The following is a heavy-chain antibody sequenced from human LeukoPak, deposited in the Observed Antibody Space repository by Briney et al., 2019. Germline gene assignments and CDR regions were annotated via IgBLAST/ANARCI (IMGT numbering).Heavy chain of an antibody. D-gene: IGHD6-13*01. CDR1: GFTVSSNY. CDR3: ARGQQLVYFDY. V-gene: IGHV3-53*01. J-gene: IGHJ4*02. Sequence: GGSLRLSCAASGFTVSSNYMSWVRQAPGKGLEWVSVIYSGGSTYYADSVKGRFTISRDNSKNTLYLQMNSLRAEDTAVYYCARGQQLVYFDYWGQGTLVTVSS. CDR2: IYSGGST.